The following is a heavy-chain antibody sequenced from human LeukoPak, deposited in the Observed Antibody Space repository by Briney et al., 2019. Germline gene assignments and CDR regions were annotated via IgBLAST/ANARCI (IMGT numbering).Heavy chain of an antibody. CDR1: GGTFSSYA. CDR2: IIPIFGTA. CDR3: ARDRYYGSGSYYNGYFDY. J-gene: IGHJ4*02. Sequence: SVKVSCKASGGTFSSYAISWVRQAPGQGLEWMGGIIPIFGTANYAQKFQGRVTITADESTGTAYMELSSLRSEDTAVYYCARDRYYGSGSYYNGYFDYWGQGTLVTVSS. D-gene: IGHD3-10*01. V-gene: IGHV1-69*01.